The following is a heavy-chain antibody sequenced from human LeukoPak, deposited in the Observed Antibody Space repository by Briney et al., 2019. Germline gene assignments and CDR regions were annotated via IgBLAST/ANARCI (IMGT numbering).Heavy chain of an antibody. Sequence: AGTLSLTCAVSGGSISSSNWWSWVRQPPGKGLEWIGEIYHSGSTNYNPSLKSRDTISVDKSKNQFSLKLSSVTAADTAVYYCARDDSGRYFQHWGQGTLVTVSS. V-gene: IGHV4-4*02. J-gene: IGHJ1*01. CDR1: GGSISSSNW. CDR3: ARDDSGRYFQH. D-gene: IGHD2-21*02. CDR2: IYHSGST.